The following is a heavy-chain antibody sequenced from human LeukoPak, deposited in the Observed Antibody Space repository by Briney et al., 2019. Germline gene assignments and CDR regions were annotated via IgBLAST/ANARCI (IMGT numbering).Heavy chain of an antibody. D-gene: IGHD6-13*01. Sequence: GGSLRLSCAASGFTFEDYAMHWVRQAPGKGLEWVSGISWNSGSIGYADSVKGRFTISRDNAKNSLYLQKNSLRAEDTALYYCAKDKGSSWYYFDYWGQGTLVTVSS. CDR3: AKDKGSSWYYFDY. J-gene: IGHJ4*02. V-gene: IGHV3-9*01. CDR1: GFTFEDYA. CDR2: ISWNSGSI.